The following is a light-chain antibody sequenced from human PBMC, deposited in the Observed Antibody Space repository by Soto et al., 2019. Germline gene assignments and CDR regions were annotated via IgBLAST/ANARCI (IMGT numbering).Light chain of an antibody. CDR1: QDISNY. CDR3: QQYDNLPPYT. CDR2: DAS. Sequence: DIQMTQSPSSLSASVGDRVTITCQASQDISNYFNWYQQQPGKAPKLLIYDASNLETGVTSRFSGSGAGTDFTITISSLQPEDIATYYCQQYDNLPPYTFGQGTKLEIK. J-gene: IGKJ2*01. V-gene: IGKV1-33*01.